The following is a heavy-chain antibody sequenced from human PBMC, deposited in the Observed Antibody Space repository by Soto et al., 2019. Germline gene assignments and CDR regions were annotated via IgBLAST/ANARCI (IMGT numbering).Heavy chain of an antibody. Sequence: SETLSLTCTVSGGSVTSDEDYWTWIRQSPGKGLEWIGYISNSGSTGYNPSFKTRLSMSVDRSKNQFTLRLTSVTAADTAVYFCATESGSTYGYFDHWGQGTQVTVSS. J-gene: IGHJ4*02. V-gene: IGHV4-30-4*01. D-gene: IGHD5-18*01. CDR3: ATESGSTYGYFDH. CDR2: ISNSGST. CDR1: GGSVTSDEDY.